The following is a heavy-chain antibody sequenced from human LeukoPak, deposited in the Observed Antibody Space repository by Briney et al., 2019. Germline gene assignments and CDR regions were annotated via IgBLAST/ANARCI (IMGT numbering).Heavy chain of an antibody. CDR3: ARETLAAAGLDS. J-gene: IGHJ4*02. V-gene: IGHV3-23*01. D-gene: IGHD6-25*01. CDR2: ISASGGST. CDR1: GFTFSSYD. Sequence: PGGSLRLSCAASGFTFSSYDMNWDRQAPGKGLEWVSVISASGGSTYYADSVKGRFTISRDNARNTLYLQMNSLRAEDTAVYYCARETLAAAGLDSWGQGTLVTVSS.